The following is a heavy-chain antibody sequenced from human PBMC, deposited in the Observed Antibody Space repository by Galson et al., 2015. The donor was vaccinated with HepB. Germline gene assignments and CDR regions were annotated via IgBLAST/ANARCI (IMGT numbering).Heavy chain of an antibody. J-gene: IGHJ3*02. Sequence: SLRLSCAASGFTFSGSWMTWVRHTPGKGLEWVANIKRDGSETYYLDSVKGRFTISRDNAKNSVYLQMNSLRVEDTAVYYCVRDPYDSYGFGGFDIWGQGTMVTVSS. V-gene: IGHV3-7*03. CDR3: VRDPYDSYGFGGFDI. CDR2: IKRDGSET. D-gene: IGHD3-10*01. CDR1: GFTFSGSW.